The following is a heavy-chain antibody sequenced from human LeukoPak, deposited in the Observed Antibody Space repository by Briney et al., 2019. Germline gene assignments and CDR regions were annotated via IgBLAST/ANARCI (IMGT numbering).Heavy chain of an antibody. D-gene: IGHD3-22*01. CDR1: GFTFDDYT. J-gene: IGHJ4*02. V-gene: IGHV3-43*01. CDR2: ISWDGGST. Sequence: QAGGSLRLSCAASGFTFDDYTMHWVRQAPGKGLEWVSLISWDGGSTYYADSVKGRFTISRDNSKNSLYLQMNSLRTEDTALYYCAKDFYDGSYGGYFDYWGQGTLVTVSS. CDR3: AKDFYDGSYGGYFDY.